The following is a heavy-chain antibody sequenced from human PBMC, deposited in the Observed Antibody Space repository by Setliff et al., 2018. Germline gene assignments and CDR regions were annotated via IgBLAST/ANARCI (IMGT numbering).Heavy chain of an antibody. CDR1: GGSISSSNW. D-gene: IGHD6-19*01. Sequence: PSETLSLTCAVSGGSISSSNWWSWVRQPPGKGLEWIGEINHSGSTNYNPSLKSRVTISVDTSKNQFSLKLSSVTAADTAVYYCASIPSSGWYYYYGMDVWGQGTTVTVSS. CDR2: INHSGST. CDR3: ASIPSSGWYYYYGMDV. J-gene: IGHJ6*02. V-gene: IGHV4-4*02.